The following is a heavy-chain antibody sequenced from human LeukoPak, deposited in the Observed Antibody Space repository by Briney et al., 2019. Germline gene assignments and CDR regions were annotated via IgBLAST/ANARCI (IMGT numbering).Heavy chain of an antibody. Sequence: PGRSLRLSCAASGFTFGSYAMHWVRQAPGKGLEWVAVISYDGSNKYYADSVKGRFTISRDNSKNTLYLQMNSLRAEDTAVYYCARACSSGWYSDYWGQGTLVTVSS. CDR1: GFTFGSYA. CDR3: ARACSSGWYSDY. D-gene: IGHD6-19*01. J-gene: IGHJ4*02. CDR2: ISYDGSNK. V-gene: IGHV3-30*04.